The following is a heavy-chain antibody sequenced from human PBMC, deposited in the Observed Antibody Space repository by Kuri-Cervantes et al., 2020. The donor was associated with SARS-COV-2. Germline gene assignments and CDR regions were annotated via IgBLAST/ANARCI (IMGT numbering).Heavy chain of an antibody. Sequence: GSLRLSCTVSGGSISSYYWSWIRQPPGKGLEWIGEIYHSGSTNYNPSLRSRVTISLDKSKIQFSLKLSSVTAADTAVYYCVRGLHIVVGDYYYGMDVWGQGTMVTVSS. CDR3: VRGLHIVVGDYYYGMDV. J-gene: IGHJ6*02. CDR1: GGSISSYY. D-gene: IGHD2-21*01. V-gene: IGHV4-59*12. CDR2: IYHSGST.